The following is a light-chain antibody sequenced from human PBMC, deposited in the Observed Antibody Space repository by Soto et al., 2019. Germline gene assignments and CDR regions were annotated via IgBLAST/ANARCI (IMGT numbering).Light chain of an antibody. CDR3: QQYESYSEWS. CDR1: QSISSW. J-gene: IGKJ1*01. Sequence: DSPITQSPASLSATVRDRVTLTCRASQSISSWLAWYQQKPGKAPKLLIYKASSLHNGVPSRFRGSGSETDFTLTISSLQPDDFATYYCQQYESYSEWSFAQGAKV. CDR2: KAS. V-gene: IGKV1-5*03.